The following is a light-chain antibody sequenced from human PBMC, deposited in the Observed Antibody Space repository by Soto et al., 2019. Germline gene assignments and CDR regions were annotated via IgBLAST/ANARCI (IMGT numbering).Light chain of an antibody. CDR3: QQYNNWPRT. Sequence: EIVMTQSPATLSVSPGERATLSCRASQSVSSSLAWYQQRPGQAPRLLIYGASSRATGIPDRFSGSGSGTDFTLTISRLEPEDFAVYYCQQYNNWPRTFGQGTKVDI. CDR2: GAS. CDR1: QSVSSS. V-gene: IGKV3D-15*01. J-gene: IGKJ1*01.